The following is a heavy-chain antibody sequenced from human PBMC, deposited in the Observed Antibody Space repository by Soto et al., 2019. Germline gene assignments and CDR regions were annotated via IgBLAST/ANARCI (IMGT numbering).Heavy chain of an antibody. CDR1: GFSLSTSGVG. Sequence: QITLKESGPTLVKPTQPLTLTCTFSGFSLSTSGVGVGWIRQPPGNALEWLALIYWDDDKRYSPSPKSRVTITKDTSKNQVVLTMTNMDPVDTATDYCAHRTLDDYVWGSYRYPNWFDPWGQATLVTVSS. V-gene: IGHV2-5*02. D-gene: IGHD3-16*02. CDR2: IYWDDDK. CDR3: AHRTLDDYVWGSYRYPNWFDP. J-gene: IGHJ5*02.